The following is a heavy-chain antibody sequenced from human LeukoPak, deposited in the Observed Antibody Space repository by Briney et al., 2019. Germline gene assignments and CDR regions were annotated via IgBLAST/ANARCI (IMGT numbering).Heavy chain of an antibody. CDR1: GFTFSDYY. Sequence: GGSLRLSCAASGFTFSDYYMSWIRQAPGKGLVWVSRINSDGSSTSYADSVKGRFTISRDNAKNTLYLQTNSLRAEDTAVYYCARARWNYDPFDYWGQGTLVTVSS. D-gene: IGHD1-7*01. CDR2: INSDGSST. CDR3: ARARWNYDPFDY. V-gene: IGHV3-74*01. J-gene: IGHJ4*02.